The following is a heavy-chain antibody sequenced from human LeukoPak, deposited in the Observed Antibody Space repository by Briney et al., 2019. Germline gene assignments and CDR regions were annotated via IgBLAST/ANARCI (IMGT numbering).Heavy chain of an antibody. V-gene: IGHV3-21*01. CDR2: ISSSSSYI. CDR3: ARGQLGYCSSTSCYGFDP. Sequence: GGSLRLSCAASGFTFSSYSMNWVRQAPGKGLEWVSSISSSSSYIYYADSAKGRFTISRDNAKNSLYLQMNSLRAEDTAVYYCARGQLGYCSSTSCYGFDPWGQGTLVTVSS. D-gene: IGHD2-2*01. CDR1: GFTFSSYS. J-gene: IGHJ5*02.